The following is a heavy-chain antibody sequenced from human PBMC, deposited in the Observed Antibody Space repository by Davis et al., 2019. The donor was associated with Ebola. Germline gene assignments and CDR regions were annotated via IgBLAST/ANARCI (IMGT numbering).Heavy chain of an antibody. CDR1: GFTFDDYA. D-gene: IGHD3/OR15-3a*01. Sequence: SCAASGFTFDDYAMHWVRQAPGKGLDWVSGINWNSGRMGYADSVKGRFTISRDNAKNSLYLQMNSLRAEDTAVYYCARGRDWIGYYFDYWGQGTLVTVSS. CDR3: ARGRDWIGYYFDY. CDR2: INWNSGRM. J-gene: IGHJ4*02. V-gene: IGHV3-9*01.